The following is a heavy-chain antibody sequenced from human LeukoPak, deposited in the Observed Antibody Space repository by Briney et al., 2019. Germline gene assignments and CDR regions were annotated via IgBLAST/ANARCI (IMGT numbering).Heavy chain of an antibody. D-gene: IGHD2-2*01. CDR2: ISGSGGST. CDR3: AKDGLYCSRTSCWQDYYYYGMDV. J-gene: IGHJ6*02. V-gene: IGHV3-23*01. CDR1: GFTFSNAW. Sequence: GGSLRLSCAASGFTFSNAWMSWVRQAPGKGLEWVSAISGSGGSTYYADSVKGRFTISRDNSKNTLYLQMNSLRAEDTAVYYCAKDGLYCSRTSCWQDYYYYGMDVWGQGTTVTVSS.